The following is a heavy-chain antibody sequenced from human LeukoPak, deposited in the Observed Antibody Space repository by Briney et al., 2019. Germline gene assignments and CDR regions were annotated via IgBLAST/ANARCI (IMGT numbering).Heavy chain of an antibody. Sequence: GGSLRLSCAASGFTFSSYPLNWVRQAPGKGLQWVSSIGTSNNYIYYTDSVKGRFTISRDNAKNSLYLQMTSLRAEDTAVYYCARQRGDILTGYYMPRGFDYWGQGTLVTVSS. D-gene: IGHD3-9*01. CDR2: IGTSNNYI. CDR3: ARQRGDILTGYYMPRGFDY. CDR1: GFTFSSYP. V-gene: IGHV3-21*01. J-gene: IGHJ4*02.